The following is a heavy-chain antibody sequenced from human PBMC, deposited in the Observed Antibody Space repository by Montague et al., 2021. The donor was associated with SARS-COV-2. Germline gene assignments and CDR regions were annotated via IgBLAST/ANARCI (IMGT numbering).Heavy chain of an antibody. D-gene: IGHD3-10*01. J-gene: IGHJ3*02. CDR3: AIPMVRGFSRAFDI. Sequence: SETLSLTCAVYGGSLSGYYWSWIRQPPGKGLEWIGEINHSGSTNXXPSLKGRVTISVDTSKNQFSLKLSSVTAADTAVYYCAIPMVRGFSRAFDIWGQGTMVTVSS. V-gene: IGHV4-34*01. CDR1: GGSLSGYY. CDR2: INHSGST.